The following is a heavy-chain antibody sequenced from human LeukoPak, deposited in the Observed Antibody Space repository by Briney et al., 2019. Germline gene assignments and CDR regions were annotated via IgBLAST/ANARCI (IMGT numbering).Heavy chain of an antibody. Sequence: ASVKVSCKASGYTFTGYYMHWVRQAPGQGLEWMGWINPNSGGTNYAQKFQGRVTMTRDTSISTAYMELSRLRSDDTAVYYCARDGGYCSGGSCYGNWFDPWGQGTHVTVSS. D-gene: IGHD2-15*01. J-gene: IGHJ5*02. CDR1: GYTFTGYY. V-gene: IGHV1-2*02. CDR2: INPNSGGT. CDR3: ARDGGYCSGGSCYGNWFDP.